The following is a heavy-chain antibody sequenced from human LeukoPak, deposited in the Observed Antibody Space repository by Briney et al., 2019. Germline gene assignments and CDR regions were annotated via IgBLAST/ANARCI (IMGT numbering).Heavy chain of an antibody. V-gene: IGHV3-30*03. CDR1: GFTFSSYG. D-gene: IGHD7-27*01. CDR2: ISYDGSNK. J-gene: IGHJ5*02. Sequence: GGSLRLSCAASGFTFSSYGMHWVRQAPGKGLEWVAVISYDGSNKYYADSVKGRFTISRDNSKNTLYLQMNSLRAEDTAVYYCAREVTGDGRFDPWGQGTLVTVSS. CDR3: AREVTGDGRFDP.